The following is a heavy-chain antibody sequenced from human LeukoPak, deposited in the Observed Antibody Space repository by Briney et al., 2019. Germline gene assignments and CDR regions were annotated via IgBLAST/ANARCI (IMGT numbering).Heavy chain of an antibody. CDR3: ARGLYSSTYGWFDP. V-gene: IGHV1-69*13. CDR1: GGTFSSYA. D-gene: IGHD6-13*01. CDR2: IIPIFGTA. Sequence: SVKVSCKASGGTFSSYAISWVRQAPGQGLVWMGGIIPIFGTANYAQKFQGRVTITADESTSTAYMELSSLRSEDTAVYYCARGLYSSTYGWFDPWGQGTLVTVSS. J-gene: IGHJ5*02.